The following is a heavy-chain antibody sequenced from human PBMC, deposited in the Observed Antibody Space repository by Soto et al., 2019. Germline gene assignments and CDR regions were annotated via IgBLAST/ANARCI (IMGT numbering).Heavy chain of an antibody. J-gene: IGHJ4*02. V-gene: IGHV4-59*01. CDR2: MYYSGST. D-gene: IGHD4-17*01. Sequence: NPSETLSLTCTVSGGSISSYYWSWVRQPPGKGLEWIGYMYYSGSTNYNPSLKSRVTMSVDTSKKRFSLKLTSVTAADTAVYFCATESGSTYGYFDYWGQGTQVTAPQ. CDR3: ATESGSTYGYFDY. CDR1: GGSISSYY.